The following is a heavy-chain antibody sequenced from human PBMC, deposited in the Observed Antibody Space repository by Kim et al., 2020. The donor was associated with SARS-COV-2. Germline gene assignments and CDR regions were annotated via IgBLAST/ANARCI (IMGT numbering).Heavy chain of an antibody. D-gene: IGHD3-3*01. CDR3: TTRGGSGSPYFDY. CDR2: IKSKTDGGTT. CDR1: GFIFSNAW. J-gene: IGHJ4*02. Sequence: GGSLRLSCAASGFIFSNAWMSWVRQAPGKGLEWVGRIKSKTDGGTTDYAAPVKGRFTISRDDSKNTLYLQMNSLKTEDTAVYYCTTRGGSGSPYFDYWGQGTLVTVSS. V-gene: IGHV3-15*01.